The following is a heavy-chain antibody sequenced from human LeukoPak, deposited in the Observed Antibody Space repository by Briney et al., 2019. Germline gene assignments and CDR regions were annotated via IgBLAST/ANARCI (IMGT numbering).Heavy chain of an antibody. D-gene: IGHD4-17*01. Sequence: PSETLTLTCAVSGSSISSGHYWGWLRPPPGKGLEWIASISHNGNTYYTPSLKSRFTISEDTSKNQFSLNLLSVAAADTAVYYCTRSPPGDYEYFQYWGQGTLDTVSS. CDR2: ISHNGNT. J-gene: IGHJ1*01. CDR1: GSSISSGHY. CDR3: TRSPPGDYEYFQY. V-gene: IGHV4-38-2*01.